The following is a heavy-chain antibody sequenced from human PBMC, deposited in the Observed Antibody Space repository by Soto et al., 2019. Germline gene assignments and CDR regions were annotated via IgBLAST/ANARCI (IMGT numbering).Heavy chain of an antibody. Sequence: SGPTLVNPTETLTLTCTVSGFSLSNARMGVSWIRQPPGKALEWLAHIFSNDEKSYSTSLKSRLTISKDTSKSQVVLTMTNMDPVDTATHYCARTSLVRYYYYGMDVWGQGTTVTVSS. V-gene: IGHV2-26*01. J-gene: IGHJ6*02. D-gene: IGHD6-13*01. CDR1: GFSLSNARMG. CDR2: IFSNDEK. CDR3: ARTSLVRYYYYGMDV.